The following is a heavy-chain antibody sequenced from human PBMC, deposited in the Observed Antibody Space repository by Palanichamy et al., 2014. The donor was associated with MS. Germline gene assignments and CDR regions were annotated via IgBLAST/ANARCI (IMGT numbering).Heavy chain of an antibody. CDR1: GFTFRDYW. CDR3: ARDNSGDGWYY. J-gene: IGHJ4*02. Sequence: EVQLVESGGGLVQPGGSLRLSCVVSGFTFRDYWMSWVRQAPGEGLEWVANINKDGSEKHYVDSVRGRFTISRDNAKNSLYLQMSSLRVEDTAVYYCARDNSGDGWYYWGQGTLVPVSS. V-gene: IGHV3-7*03. CDR2: INKDGSEK. D-gene: IGHD5-24*01.